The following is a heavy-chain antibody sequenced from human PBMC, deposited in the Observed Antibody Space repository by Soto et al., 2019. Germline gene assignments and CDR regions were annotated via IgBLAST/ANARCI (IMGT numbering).Heavy chain of an antibody. CDR1: GYTFTSFE. V-gene: IGHV1-8*01. CDR2: MNPNSGNT. CDR3: NLGVTSPPY. J-gene: IGHJ4*02. D-gene: IGHD3-16*01. Sequence: QVQLVQSGAEVKKPGASVKVSCKASGYTFTSFEINWVRQATGQGLEWMGWMNPNSGNTGYAQKFQGRVTMTRNTSISTAYMELRSLRSEDAAVYYGNLGVTSPPYWGQGTLVTVSS.